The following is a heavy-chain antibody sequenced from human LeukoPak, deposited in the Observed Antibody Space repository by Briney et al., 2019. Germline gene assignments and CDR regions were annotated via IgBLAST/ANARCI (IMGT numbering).Heavy chain of an antibody. V-gene: IGHV3-21*01. CDR2: ISGSSTNI. D-gene: IGHD6-13*01. CDR1: GFIFSRHT. Sequence: GGSLRLSCAGSGFIFSRHTMNWVRQAPGKGLEWVSSISGSSTNINYVDSVKGRFTISRDNAKNSLFLQMNSLRVEDTAVYYCAREKWLAAAAFFDPWGQGTVVTVSS. J-gene: IGHJ5*01. CDR3: AREKWLAAAAFFDP.